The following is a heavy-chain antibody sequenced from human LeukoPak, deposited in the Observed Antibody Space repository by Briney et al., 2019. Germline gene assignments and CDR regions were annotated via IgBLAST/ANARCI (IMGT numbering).Heavy chain of an antibody. V-gene: IGHV3-74*01. J-gene: IGHJ4*02. CDR1: GFTFSSYW. D-gene: IGHD3-10*01. CDR2: INSDGSST. CDR3: AKYPHGSGSYLYDY. Sequence: GGSLRLSCAASGFTFSSYWMHWVRQAPGKGLVWVSRINSDGSSTSYADSVKGRFTISRDNSKNTLYLQMNSLRAEDTAVYYCAKYPHGSGSYLYDYWGQGTLVTVSS.